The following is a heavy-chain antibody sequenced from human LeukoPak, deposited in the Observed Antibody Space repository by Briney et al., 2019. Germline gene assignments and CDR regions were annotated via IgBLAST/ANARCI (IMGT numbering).Heavy chain of an antibody. CDR2: INQDASVQ. V-gene: IGHV3-7*01. J-gene: IGHJ4*02. CDR1: GFTFSGSW. D-gene: IGHD1-14*01. CDR3: ARNRAAPED. Sequence: PGGSLRLSCAASGFTFSGSWMTWVRQAPGKGLEWVASINQDASVQHLVDFVKGRFAISRDSAKNSLYLQMNSLRDDDTAIYYCARNRAAPEDWGQGTLVTVSS.